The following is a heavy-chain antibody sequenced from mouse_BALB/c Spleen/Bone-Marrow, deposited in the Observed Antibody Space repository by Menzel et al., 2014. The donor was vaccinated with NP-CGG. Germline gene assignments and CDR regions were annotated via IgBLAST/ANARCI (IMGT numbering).Heavy chain of an antibody. CDR1: GFTFTDYY. Sequence: EVQLVESGGGLVQPGGSLRLSCATSGFTFTDYYMNWVRQPPGKALEWLAFIRHKAYGYTTKYSASVKGIFTISRDNAQNILYLQMNTVRAEDRATYYCARDMGGLLFDYWGQGTTLSVSS. CDR3: ARDMGGLLFDY. CDR2: IRHKAYGYTT. V-gene: IGHV7-3*02. D-gene: IGHD1-1*01. J-gene: IGHJ2*01.